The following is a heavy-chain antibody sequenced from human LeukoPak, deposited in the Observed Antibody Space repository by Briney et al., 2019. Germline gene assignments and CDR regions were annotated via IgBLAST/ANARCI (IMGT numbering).Heavy chain of an antibody. CDR1: GFTFSDNW. D-gene: IGHD2-15*01. Sequence: GGSLRLSCAASGFTFSDNWMTWVRQPPGKGLEWVANIREDGREEFYVDSVKGRFTISRDNAKNSLYLQMNSLRVEDTAVYYCARDFTDIVVVVAAIAVHYGMDVWGQGTTVTVSS. CDR2: IREDGREE. J-gene: IGHJ6*02. CDR3: ARDFTDIVVVVAAIAVHYGMDV. V-gene: IGHV3-7*05.